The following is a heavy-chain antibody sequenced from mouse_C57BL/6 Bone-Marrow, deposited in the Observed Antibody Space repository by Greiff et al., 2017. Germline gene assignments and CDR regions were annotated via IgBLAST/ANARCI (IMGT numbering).Heavy chain of an antibody. J-gene: IGHJ1*03. CDR2: IEPTDSNT. D-gene: IGHD1-1*01. CDR1: GYTFTSYW. V-gene: IGHV1-69*02. CDR3: ARYYCSSYWYFDV. Sequence: VQLQQPGAELVRPGASVKLSCKASGYTFTSYWMHWVKQRPGQGLEWIGEIEPTDSNTNYNHKFKGKATLTVDKSSSPAYMPLSSLTSEGSAVYYCARYYCSSYWYFDVWGTGTTVTVSS.